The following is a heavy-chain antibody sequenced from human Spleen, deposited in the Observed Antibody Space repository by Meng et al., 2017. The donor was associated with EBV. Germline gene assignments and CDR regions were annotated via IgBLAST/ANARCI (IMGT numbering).Heavy chain of an antibody. V-gene: IGHV1-18*01. D-gene: IGHD3-3*01. CDR3: ARDQGVASAIDY. Sequence: QLKLLQSGAEVKEPGASGKVSCKASGYTFTRSDISWVRQAPGQGLEWVGRVKSYSGDTYYAEKFQGRVILTTDTSTSTAYMELRGLRSDDTAVYYCARDQGVASAIDYWGQGTLVTVSS. J-gene: IGHJ4*02. CDR1: GYTFTRSD. CDR2: VKSYSGDT.